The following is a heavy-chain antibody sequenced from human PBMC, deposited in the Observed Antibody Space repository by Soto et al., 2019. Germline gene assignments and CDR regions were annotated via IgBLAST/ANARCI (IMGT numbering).Heavy chain of an antibody. CDR2: ISSGGTTI. CDR1: DFPFRRYE. V-gene: IGHV3-48*03. J-gene: IGHJ4*02. Sequence: GSLSLSCVASDFPFRRYEMNWVRPAPGKGLEWVSYISSGGTTIYYTDSVKGRFTISRDNAKKSLYLQMNSLRAEDTAVYYCVRFGGAAAGPGDYWRQGTLVNV. D-gene: IGHD6-13*01. CDR3: VRFGGAAAGPGDY.